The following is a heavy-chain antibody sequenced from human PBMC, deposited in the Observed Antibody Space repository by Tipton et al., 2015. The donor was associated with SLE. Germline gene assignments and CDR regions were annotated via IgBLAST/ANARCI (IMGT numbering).Heavy chain of an antibody. V-gene: IGHV4-34*01. J-gene: IGHJ5*02. CDR3: ARLVDILSGSSFDP. Sequence: TLSLTCAVYGGSISDYYWSWIRQTPGEGLEWIGEINHSGGGRGSNYNPSLKSRVTMSVDTSKNQVSLKLDSVTAADTAVYYCARLVDILSGSSFDPWGQGTQVIVSS. CDR1: GGSISDYY. CDR2: INHSGGGRGS. D-gene: IGHD3-9*01.